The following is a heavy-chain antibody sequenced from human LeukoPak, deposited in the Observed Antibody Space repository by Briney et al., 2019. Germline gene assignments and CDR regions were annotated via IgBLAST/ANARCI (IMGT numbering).Heavy chain of an antibody. CDR2: ITTSSETI. CDR1: GFVFSSYA. Sequence: GGSLRLSCAASGFVFSSYAMNWVRQAPGKGLEWVSFITTSSETIYYADSMKGRFTISRDNAENSLYLQMNSLRAEDTAVYYCVRDRVGRSFDFWGQGTLVTVSS. CDR3: VRDRVGRSFDF. V-gene: IGHV3-48*01. J-gene: IGHJ4*02. D-gene: IGHD1-26*01.